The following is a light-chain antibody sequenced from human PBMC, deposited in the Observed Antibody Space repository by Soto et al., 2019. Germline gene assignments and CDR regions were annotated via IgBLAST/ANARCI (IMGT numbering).Light chain of an antibody. CDR1: SSDIGTYDH. J-gene: IGLJ1*01. V-gene: IGLV2-14*01. Sequence: QSLLTQPASLSGSPGQSITISCSGTSSDIGTYDHVAWFQQFPGKTPKLVIYSVSDRPSGVSYRFSGSKSGNTASLTISGLQADDEADYYCISYTVSRSYVFGTGTKVT. CDR2: SVS. CDR3: ISYTVSRSYV.